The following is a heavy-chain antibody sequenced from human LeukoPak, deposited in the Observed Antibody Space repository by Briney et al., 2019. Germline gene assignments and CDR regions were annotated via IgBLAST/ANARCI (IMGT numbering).Heavy chain of an antibody. CDR3: ARGGWGYYDSSGYCDY. CDR2: INHSGST. J-gene: IGHJ4*02. D-gene: IGHD3-22*01. Sequence: SGTLSLTCAVYGGSFSGYYWSWIRQPPGKGLEWIGEINHSGSTNYNPSLKSRVTISVDTSKNQFSLKLSSVTAADTAVYYCARGGWGYYDSSGYCDYWGQGTLVTVSS. CDR1: GGSFSGYY. V-gene: IGHV4-34*01.